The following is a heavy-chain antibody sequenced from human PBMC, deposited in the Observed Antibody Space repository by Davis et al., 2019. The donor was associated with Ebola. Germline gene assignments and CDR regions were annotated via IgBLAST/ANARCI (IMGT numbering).Heavy chain of an antibody. J-gene: IGHJ4*02. V-gene: IGHV5-51*01. CDR1: GYSFTSYW. Sequence: GESLKISCKGSGYSFTSYWIGWVRQMPGKALEWMGIIYPGDSDTRYGPSFQGQITISAGKSISTAYLQWHSLKASDTAMYYCARQTIFGVVEDYWGQGTLVTVSS. D-gene: IGHD3-3*01. CDR2: IYPGDSDT. CDR3: ARQTIFGVVEDY.